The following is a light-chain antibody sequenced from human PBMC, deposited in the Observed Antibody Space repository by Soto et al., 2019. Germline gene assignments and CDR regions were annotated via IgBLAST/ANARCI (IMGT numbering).Light chain of an antibody. V-gene: IGLV2-14*01. CDR2: EVR. Sequence: QSALTQPASVSGSPGQSITISCTGTSSDVGAYNYVSWYQQYPGRAPKVIIFEVRKRPSGVSTRFPGSKSGDTASLTISGLQAEDEADYYCSSYRSSTTFVFGTGTKVTVL. CDR1: SSDVGAYNY. CDR3: SSYRSSTTFV. J-gene: IGLJ1*01.